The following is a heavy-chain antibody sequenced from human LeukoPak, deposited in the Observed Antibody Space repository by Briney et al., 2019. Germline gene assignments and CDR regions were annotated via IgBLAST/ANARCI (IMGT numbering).Heavy chain of an antibody. J-gene: IGHJ4*02. CDR3: ARDLRGELDY. Sequence: SLTLSLTCAVSGGSISSGAYSWSWIRQPPGTGLEWIGYIYQSGTTYYNPSLKSRVTISADRSKNQFSLNLSSVTAADTAVYYCARDLRGELDYWGQGTLVTVSS. D-gene: IGHD5/OR15-5a*01. CDR2: IYQSGTT. CDR1: GGSISSGAYS. V-gene: IGHV4-30-2*01.